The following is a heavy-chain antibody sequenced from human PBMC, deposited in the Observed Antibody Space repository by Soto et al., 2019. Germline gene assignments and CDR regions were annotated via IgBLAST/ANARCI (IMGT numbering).Heavy chain of an antibody. CDR3: AREGVGGYYYGAFDI. V-gene: IGHV3-30-3*01. J-gene: IGHJ3*02. Sequence: ESGGGVVQPGRSLRLSCAASGFTFSSYAMHWVRQAPGKGLEWVAVISYDGSNKYYADSVKGRFTISRDNSKNTLYLQMNSLRAEDTAVYYCAREGVGGYYYGAFDIWGQGTMVTVSS. D-gene: IGHD3-22*01. CDR2: ISYDGSNK. CDR1: GFTFSSYA.